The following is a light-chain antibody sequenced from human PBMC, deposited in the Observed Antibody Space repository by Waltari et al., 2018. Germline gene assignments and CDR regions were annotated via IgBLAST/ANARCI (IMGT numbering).Light chain of an antibody. J-gene: IGLJ1*01. CDR2: STN. V-gene: IGLV1-44*01. CDR3: ATWDGSLEGYV. CDR1: YPNTGNNP. Sequence: QSVLTQPPSASGTPGQRVTIACSGSYPNTGNNPVTWYQQLPATAPKRLIHSTNQRPSGVPDRFSGSKSGTSVSLAISGLQSDDEADYYCATWDGSLEGYVLGTGTKVSVL.